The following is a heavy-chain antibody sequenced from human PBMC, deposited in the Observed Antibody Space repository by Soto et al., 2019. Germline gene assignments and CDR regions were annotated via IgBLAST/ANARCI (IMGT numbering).Heavy chain of an antibody. V-gene: IGHV3-21*06. J-gene: IGHJ4*02. CDR2: ISSTTNYI. CDR3: ARESEDLTSNFDY. CDR1: GFTFNRYS. Sequence: GGSLRLSCAASGFTFNRYSMNWVRQAPGKGLEWVSSISSTTNYIYYGDSMKGRFTISRDNAKNSLYLEMNSLRAEDTAVYYCARESEDLTSNFDYWGQGTLVTVSS.